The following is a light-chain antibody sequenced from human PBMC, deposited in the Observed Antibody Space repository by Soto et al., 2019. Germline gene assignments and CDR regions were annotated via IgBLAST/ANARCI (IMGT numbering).Light chain of an antibody. J-gene: IGLJ2*01. V-gene: IGLV1-40*01. CDR1: SSNIGAGYD. CDR3: QSYDSSLGVV. Sequence: QPVLTQPPSVSGAPGQRVTISCTGSSSNIGAGYDVHWYQQLPGTAPKLLIYGNSNRPSGVPDRFSGSKSGTSASLAITGLQAEDEADYYCQSYDSSLGVVFGGGTQLTVL. CDR2: GNS.